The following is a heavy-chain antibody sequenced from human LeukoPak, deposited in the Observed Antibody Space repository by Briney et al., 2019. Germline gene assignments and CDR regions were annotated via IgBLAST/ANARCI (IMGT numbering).Heavy chain of an antibody. CDR2: ISYDGSNK. CDR1: GFTFSSYA. CDR3: ARDRGFGELFY. Sequence: GGSLRLSCAASGFTFSSYAMHWVRQAPGKGLEWVAVISYDGSNKYYADSVKGRFTISRDNSKNTLYLQMNSLRAEDTAVYYCARDRGFGELFYWGQGTLVTVSS. D-gene: IGHD3-10*01. V-gene: IGHV3-30*01. J-gene: IGHJ4*02.